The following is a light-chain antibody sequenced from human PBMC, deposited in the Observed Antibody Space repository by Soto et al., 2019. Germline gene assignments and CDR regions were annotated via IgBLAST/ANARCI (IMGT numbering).Light chain of an antibody. CDR1: SSNIGAGYD. CDR3: LSFDSRLSVV. CDR2: GNT. Sequence: QSVLTQPPSVSGAPGQRVTISCTGSSSNIGAGYDVHWYQQLPGRAPKLLIYGNTNRPSGVPDRFSGSKSGTSASLAITGLHAEDAADYYCLSFDSRLSVVFGGGTKLTVL. J-gene: IGLJ2*01. V-gene: IGLV1-40*01.